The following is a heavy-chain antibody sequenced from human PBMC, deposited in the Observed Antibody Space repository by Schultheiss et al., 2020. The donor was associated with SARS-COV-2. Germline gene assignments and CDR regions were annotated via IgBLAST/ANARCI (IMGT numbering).Heavy chain of an antibody. D-gene: IGHD3-10*01. CDR2: IYYSGST. CDR1: GGSISSSNW. CDR3: ARDSAEYYYGSGTAVGMDV. V-gene: IGHV4-4*02. J-gene: IGHJ6*02. Sequence: SETLSLTCAVSGGSISSSNWWSWVRQPPGKGLEWIGSIYYSGSTYYNPSLKSRVTISVDTSKNQFSLKLSSVTAADTAVYYCARDSAEYYYGSGTAVGMDVWGQGTTVTVSS.